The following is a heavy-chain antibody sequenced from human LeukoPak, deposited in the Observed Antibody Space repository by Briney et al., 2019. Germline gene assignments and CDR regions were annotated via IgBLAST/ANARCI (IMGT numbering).Heavy chain of an antibody. D-gene: IGHD5-24*01. Sequence: GSSVKVSCKASRGTFITYAISWVRQAPGQGLEWMGRIIPILDITNYAQKFQGRVTITADKSTSTAYMELSSLRSEDTAVYYCARLDRDPEEGFDHWGQGTLVAVSS. V-gene: IGHV1-69*04. CDR1: RGTFITYA. J-gene: IGHJ4*02. CDR2: IIPILDIT. CDR3: ARLDRDPEEGFDH.